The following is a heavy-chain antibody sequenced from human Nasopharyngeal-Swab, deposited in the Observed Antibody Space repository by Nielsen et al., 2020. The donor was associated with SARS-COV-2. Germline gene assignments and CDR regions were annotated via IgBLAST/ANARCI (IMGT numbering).Heavy chain of an antibody. CDR2: IYYSGST. J-gene: IGHJ2*01. D-gene: IGHD4-17*01. V-gene: IGHV4-59*12. CDR1: GDSISSYY. Sequence: SETLSLTCSVSGDSISSYYWSWIRQPPGKGLEWIGYIYYSGSTNYNPSLKSRVTISVDTSKNQFSLKLNSVTAADTAVYYCARASTVTTFFDLWGRGTLVTVSS. CDR3: ARASTVTTFFDL.